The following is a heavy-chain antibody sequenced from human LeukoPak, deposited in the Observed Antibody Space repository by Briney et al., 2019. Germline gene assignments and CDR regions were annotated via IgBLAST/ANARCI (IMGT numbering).Heavy chain of an antibody. CDR2: IVPIFGTA. CDR1: GGTFSSYA. D-gene: IGHD3-22*01. J-gene: IGHJ3*02. V-gene: IGHV1-69*13. CDR3: ARDLDNDSSGYYYSGAFDI. Sequence: SVKVSCKASGGTFSSYAISWVRQAPGQGLEWMGGIVPIFGTANYAQKFQGRVTITADESTSTAYMELSSLRSEDTAVYYCARDLDNDSSGYYYSGAFDIWGQGTMVTVSS.